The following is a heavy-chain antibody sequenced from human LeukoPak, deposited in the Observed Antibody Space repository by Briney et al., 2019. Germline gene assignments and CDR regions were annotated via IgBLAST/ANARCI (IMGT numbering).Heavy chain of an antibody. Sequence: GASVKVSCKASGYTFTSYDINWVRQATGQGLEWMGWMNPNSGNTGYAQKFQGRVTMTRNTSISTAYMELSSLRSEDTAVYYCARRVDTAMVTTDYWGQGTLVTVSS. CDR3: ARRVDTAMVTTDY. V-gene: IGHV1-8*01. D-gene: IGHD5-18*01. J-gene: IGHJ4*02. CDR1: GYTFTSYD. CDR2: MNPNSGNT.